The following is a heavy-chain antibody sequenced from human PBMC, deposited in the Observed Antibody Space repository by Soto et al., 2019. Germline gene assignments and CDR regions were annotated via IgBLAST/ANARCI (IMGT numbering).Heavy chain of an antibody. CDR1: GGSFSGYY. V-gene: IGHV4-34*01. CDR2: INHSGST. D-gene: IGHD2-2*01. CDR3: ARGLVEVPAAMLGSWFDP. J-gene: IGHJ5*01. Sequence: PSETLSLTCAVYGGSFSGYYWSWIRQPPGKGLEWIGEINHSGSTNYNPSLKSRVTISVDTSKNQFSLKLSSVTAADTAVYYCARGLVEVPAAMLGSWFDPWGQGTLVTVSS.